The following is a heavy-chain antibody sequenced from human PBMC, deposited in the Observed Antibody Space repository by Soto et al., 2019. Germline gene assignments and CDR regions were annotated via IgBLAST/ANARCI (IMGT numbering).Heavy chain of an antibody. CDR3: AKAKKLLWSPWGRNWFDP. Sequence: QVQLVESGGGVVQPGRSLRLSCAASGFTFSSYGMHWVRQAPGKGLEWVAVISYDGSNKYYADSVKGRFTISRDNSKNTLYLQMNSLRAEDTAVYYCAKAKKLLWSPWGRNWFDPWGQGTLVTVSS. J-gene: IGHJ5*02. D-gene: IGHD3-10*01. V-gene: IGHV3-30*18. CDR2: ISYDGSNK. CDR1: GFTFSSYG.